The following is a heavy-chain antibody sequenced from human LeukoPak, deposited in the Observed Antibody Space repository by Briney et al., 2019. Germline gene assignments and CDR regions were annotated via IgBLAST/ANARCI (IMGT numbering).Heavy chain of an antibody. J-gene: IGHJ6*02. V-gene: IGHV1-2*06. Sequence: ASAKVSCKASGYTFTGYYMHWVRQAPGQGLEWMGRINPNSGGTNYAQKFQGRVTMTRDTSISTAYMELSRLRSDDTAVYYCASRLYYDILTGYSYYYGMDVWGQGTTVTVSS. CDR2: INPNSGGT. CDR1: GYTFTGYY. CDR3: ASRLYYDILTGYSYYYGMDV. D-gene: IGHD3-9*01.